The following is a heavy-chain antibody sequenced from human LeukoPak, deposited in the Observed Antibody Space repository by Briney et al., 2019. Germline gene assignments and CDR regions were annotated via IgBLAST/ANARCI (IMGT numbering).Heavy chain of an antibody. CDR3: ARGSGIITGIDE. CDR1: GFTFSSHW. V-gene: IGHV3-74*01. D-gene: IGHD6-25*01. Sequence: PGGTLTLSCAASGFTFSSHWMHWVRQAPGKGLVWVSRIKDDGSHTNYADSVKGRFTISRDNAKNTLSLQIISLRAENTAVYYCARGSGIITGIDEWGQGALVTVSS. J-gene: IGHJ4*02. CDR2: IKDDGSHT.